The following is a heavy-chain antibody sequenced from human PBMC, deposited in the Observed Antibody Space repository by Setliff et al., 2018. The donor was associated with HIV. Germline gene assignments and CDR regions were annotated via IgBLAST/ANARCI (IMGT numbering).Heavy chain of an antibody. CDR2: INPNSGGT. CDR3: ARVLPYNSALDN. Sequence: ASVKVSCKASGYTFTGYYVHWVRQAPGQGLEWMGWINPNSGGTNYAQKFQGRVTMTRDTSISTAHMELSRLTSEDTAVYYCARVLPYNSALDNWGQGTLVTVSS. V-gene: IGHV1-2*02. D-gene: IGHD6-25*01. CDR1: GYTFTGYY. J-gene: IGHJ4*02.